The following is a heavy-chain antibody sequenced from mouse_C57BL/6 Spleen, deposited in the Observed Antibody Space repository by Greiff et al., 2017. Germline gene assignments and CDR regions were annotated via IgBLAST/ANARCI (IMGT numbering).Heavy chain of an antibody. CDR1: GYTFTSYW. J-gene: IGHJ2*02. Sequence: VQLQQPGAELVKPGASVKLSCKASGYTFTSYWMQWVKQRPGQGLEWIGEIDPSDSYTNYNQKFKGKATLTVDTSSSTAYMQLSSLTSEDSAFYYCARYPDFDYWGQGTSLTVSS. CDR2: IDPSDSYT. CDR3: ARYPDFDY. V-gene: IGHV1-50*01.